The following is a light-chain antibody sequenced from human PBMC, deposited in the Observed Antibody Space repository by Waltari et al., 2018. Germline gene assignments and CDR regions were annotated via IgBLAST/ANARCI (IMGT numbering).Light chain of an antibody. CDR2: AAS. CDR3: QQDYVFPWT. J-gene: IGKJ1*01. Sequence: IQMTQSPSSLSASVGDRVTVTCRASQGIKQELSWYQQKPGKAPTDRIFAASRLQRGGSSRFSGTGPGTDFTLTINMLQPEEVATYYCQQDYVFPWTFGQGTKVEI. V-gene: IGKV1-6*02. CDR1: QGIKQE.